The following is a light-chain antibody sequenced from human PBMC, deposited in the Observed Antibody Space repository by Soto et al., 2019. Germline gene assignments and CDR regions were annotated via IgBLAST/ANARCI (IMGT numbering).Light chain of an antibody. V-gene: IGKV1D-12*01. CDR2: AAS. CDR3: QQDTSFPLT. CDR1: QGISSW. Sequence: DIQLTQSPSSVAASVGDRVTITCRASQGISSWLAWYQQKPGKAPQLLIYAASNLQSGVPSRFSGSGSGTYFTLTIISLQPEDSANYYCQQDTSFPLTFGQGTRLEIK. J-gene: IGKJ5*01.